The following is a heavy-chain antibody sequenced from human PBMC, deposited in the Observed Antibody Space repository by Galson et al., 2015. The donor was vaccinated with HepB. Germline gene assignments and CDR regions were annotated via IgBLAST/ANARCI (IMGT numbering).Heavy chain of an antibody. J-gene: IGHJ4*02. V-gene: IGHV1-46*03. D-gene: IGHD2-15*01. Sequence: SVKVSCKASGYTFTSYYIHWVRQAPGQGLEWMGIINPSDGSTNYAQKFQGRVTMTRDTSTSTVYMELSSLRSEDTAMYYCARDEDCSAGGCSLSFDYWGQGTLVTVSS. CDR3: ARDEDCSAGGCSLSFDY. CDR2: INPSDGST. CDR1: GYTFTSYY.